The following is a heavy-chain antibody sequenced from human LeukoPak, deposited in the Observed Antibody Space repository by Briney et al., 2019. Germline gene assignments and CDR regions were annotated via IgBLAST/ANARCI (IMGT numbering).Heavy chain of an antibody. Sequence: GGSLRLSCAASGFPFISYFMHWVRQAPGKGLEYVSGISSNGGSADYANSVKGRFTISRDNYMNTVYLQMGSLRVEDMAVYYCARANGGSPYFDYWGQGTLVTVSS. CDR2: ISSNGGSA. CDR3: ARANGGSPYFDY. CDR1: GFPFISYF. D-gene: IGHD2-15*01. J-gene: IGHJ4*02. V-gene: IGHV3-64*01.